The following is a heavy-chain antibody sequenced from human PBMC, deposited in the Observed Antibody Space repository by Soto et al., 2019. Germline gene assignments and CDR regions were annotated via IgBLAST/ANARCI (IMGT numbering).Heavy chain of an antibody. D-gene: IGHD6-6*01. V-gene: IGHV4-59*01. J-gene: IGHJ6*02. Sequence: SETLSLTCTVSGGSISSYYWSWIRQPPGKGLEWIGYIYYSGSTNYNPSLKSRVTISVDTSKNQFSLKLSSVTAADTAVYYCAREGRYSSSSEAAYYYYYGMDVWGQGTTVTAP. CDR2: IYYSGST. CDR3: AREGRYSSSSEAAYYYYYGMDV. CDR1: GGSISSYY.